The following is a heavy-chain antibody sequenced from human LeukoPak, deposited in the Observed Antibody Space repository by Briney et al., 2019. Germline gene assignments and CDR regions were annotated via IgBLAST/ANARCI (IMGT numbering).Heavy chain of an antibody. D-gene: IGHD3-3*01. V-gene: IGHV3-23*01. CDR3: AKVVSLYYDFWSGYSDY. J-gene: IGHJ4*02. CDR2: ISGSGGST. CDR1: GFTFSSYA. Sequence: GGSLRLSCAASGFTFSSYAMSWVRQAPGKGLEWVSAISGSGGSTYYADSVKGRFTISRDNSKNTLYLQMNSLRAEDTAVYYCAKVVSLYYDFWSGYSDYWGQGTLVTVFS.